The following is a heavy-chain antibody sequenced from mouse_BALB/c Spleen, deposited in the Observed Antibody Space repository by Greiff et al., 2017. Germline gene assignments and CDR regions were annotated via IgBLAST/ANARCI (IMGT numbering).Heavy chain of an antibody. Sequence: EVKLVESGGGLVQPGGSRKLSCAASGFTFSSFGMHWVRQAPEKGLEWVAYISSGSSTIYYADTVKGRFTISRDNPKNTLFLQMTSIRSEDTAMYYCARSLLRLNYAMDYWGQGTSVTVSS. CDR2: ISSGSSTI. CDR1: GFTFSSFG. J-gene: IGHJ4*01. V-gene: IGHV5-17*02. D-gene: IGHD1-2*01. CDR3: ARSLLRLNYAMDY.